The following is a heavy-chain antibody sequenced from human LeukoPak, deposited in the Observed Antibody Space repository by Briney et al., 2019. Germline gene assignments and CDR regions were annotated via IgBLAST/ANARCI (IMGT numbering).Heavy chain of an antibody. CDR3: ARRGIPGDLSRGPFDY. CDR2: IKQDGSEK. V-gene: IGHV3-7*01. J-gene: IGHJ4*02. CDR1: GFTFSTHG. D-gene: IGHD7-27*01. Sequence: GGSLRLSCAASGFTFSTHGIHWVRQAPGKGLEWVANIKQDGSEKYYVDSVKGRFTISRDNAKNSLYLQMNSLRAEDTAVYYCARRGIPGDLSRGPFDYWGQGTLVTVSS.